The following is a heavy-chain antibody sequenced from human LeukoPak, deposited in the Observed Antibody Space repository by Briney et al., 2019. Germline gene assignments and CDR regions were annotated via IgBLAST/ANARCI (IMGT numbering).Heavy chain of an antibody. Sequence: SETLSLTCSISGDSISTYYWSWIRQTPGKGLEWIGRIYTSGSTNYNPSLKSRVTISVDTSKNQFSLRLSSVTAADTAVYYCASSGYSYGLYGWGQGTLVTVSS. CDR2: IYTSGST. CDR3: ASSGYSYGLYG. J-gene: IGHJ4*02. D-gene: IGHD5-18*01. V-gene: IGHV4-4*08. CDR1: GDSISTYY.